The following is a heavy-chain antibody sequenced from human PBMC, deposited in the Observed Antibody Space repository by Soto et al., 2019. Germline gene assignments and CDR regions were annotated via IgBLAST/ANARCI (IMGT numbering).Heavy chain of an antibody. CDR3: VRGLPGGFDP. J-gene: IGHJ5*02. D-gene: IGHD3-10*01. V-gene: IGHV3-13*01. CDR2: IGFAGYT. CDR1: GFIFSNFD. Sequence: EVQLVESGGGLVQPGGSLRLSCGASGFIFSNFDMHWVRQTTEKGLEWVSGIGFAGYTNYSGSVKGRFTISRENAKNSLFLQMNSLRVGDTAVYYCVRGLPGGFDPWGQGTLVTVSS.